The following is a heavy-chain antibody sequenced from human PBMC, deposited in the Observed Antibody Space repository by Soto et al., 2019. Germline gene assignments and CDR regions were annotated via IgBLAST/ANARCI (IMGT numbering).Heavy chain of an antibody. D-gene: IGHD2-15*01. V-gene: IGHV3-30*18. CDR1: GFTFSSYG. J-gene: IGHJ4*02. CDR3: AKDPVGYCSGGSCYTADY. Sequence: QVQLVESGGGVVQPGRSLRLSCAASGFTFSSYGMHWVRQAPGKGLEWVAVISYDGSNKYYADSVKGRFTISRDNSKNTLYLQMNSLRAEDTAVYYCAKDPVGYCSGGSCYTADYWGQGTLVTVSS. CDR2: ISYDGSNK.